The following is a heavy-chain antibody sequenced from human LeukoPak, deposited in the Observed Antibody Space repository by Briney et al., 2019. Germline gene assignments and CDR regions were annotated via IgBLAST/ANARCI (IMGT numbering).Heavy chain of an antibody. J-gene: IGHJ4*02. D-gene: IGHD3-22*01. Sequence: ASVKVSCKASGGTFSSYAISWVRQVPGQGLEWMGRIIPILGIANYAQKFQGRVTITADKSTSTAYMELSSLRSEDTAVYYCAKRFYYYDSSGLDYWGQGTLVTVSS. CDR2: IIPILGIA. CDR3: AKRFYYYDSSGLDY. V-gene: IGHV1-69*04. CDR1: GGTFSSYA.